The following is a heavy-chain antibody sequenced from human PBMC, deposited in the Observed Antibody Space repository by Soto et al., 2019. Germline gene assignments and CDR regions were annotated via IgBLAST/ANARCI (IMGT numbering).Heavy chain of an antibody. D-gene: IGHD4-4*01. CDR3: VRGGSNYAS. J-gene: IGHJ5*02. Sequence: GSLRLSCAASGFIFENFGMSWVRQAPGKGLEWVARIKPDESEKKYADSVKGRFSISRDNAKNSMYLQMDSLRGEDTAVYYCVRGGSNYASWGQGTLVTVSS. CDR1: GFIFENFG. CDR2: IKPDESEK. V-gene: IGHV3-7*01.